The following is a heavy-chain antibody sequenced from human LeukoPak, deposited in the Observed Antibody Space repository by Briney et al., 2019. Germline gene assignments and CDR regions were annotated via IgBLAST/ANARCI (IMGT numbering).Heavy chain of an antibody. CDR2: IAYSGST. CDR3: ARLRTASWYFDL. Sequence: SETLSLTCTASGGSISYCYWSWIRQPPGKGLEWIGYIAYSGSTNYNPSLKSRVTISVDTSKNHFSLKLSSVTAADTAVYYCARLRTASWYFDLWGRGTLVTVSS. V-gene: IGHV4-59*08. CDR1: GGSISYCY. J-gene: IGHJ2*01.